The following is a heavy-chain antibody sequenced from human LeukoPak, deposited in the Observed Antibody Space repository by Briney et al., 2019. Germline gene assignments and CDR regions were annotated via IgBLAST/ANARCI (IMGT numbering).Heavy chain of an antibody. CDR2: MNPNSGNT. J-gene: IGHJ4*02. Sequence: ASVKVSCKASGYTFTSYDINWVRQATGQGLEWMGWMNPNSGNTGYAQKFQGRATMTRNTSISTAYMELSSLRSEDTAVYYCARALNDGITIFGGDFDYWGPGTLVTVSS. CDR3: ARALNDGITIFGGDFDY. D-gene: IGHD3-3*01. V-gene: IGHV1-8*01. CDR1: GYTFTSYD.